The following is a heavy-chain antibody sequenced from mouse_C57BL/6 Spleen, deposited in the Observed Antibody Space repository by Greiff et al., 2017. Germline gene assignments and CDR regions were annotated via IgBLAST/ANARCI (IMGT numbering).Heavy chain of an antibody. V-gene: IGHV3-4*01. J-gene: IGHJ2*01. Sequence: EVQLQESGPALVKPSQTVSLTCTVTGYSITNGNHCWNWIRPVSGSKLEWIGYISSSGSTDSNPSLKRRISITRDTSKNQICLQLNSVTTEDIATSYCARKDDGYGFFDYWGQGTTLTVSS. CDR3: ARKDDGYGFFDY. CDR2: ISSSGST. CDR1: GYSITNGNHC. D-gene: IGHD2-3*01.